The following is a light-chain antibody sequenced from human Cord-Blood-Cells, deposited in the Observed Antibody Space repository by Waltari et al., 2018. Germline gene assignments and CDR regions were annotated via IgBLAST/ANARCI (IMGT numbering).Light chain of an antibody. Sequence: QLVLTQSPSASASLGASVKLTCTLSSGHSSYAIAWHQQQPEKGPRSLMKLNSDGSHSKGAGIPDRFSGSSSGAGRYLTISSLQSEDEADYYCQTWGTGIRVFGGGTKLTVL. J-gene: IGLJ3*02. CDR3: QTWGTGIRV. CDR2: LNSDGSH. CDR1: SGHSSYA. V-gene: IGLV4-69*01.